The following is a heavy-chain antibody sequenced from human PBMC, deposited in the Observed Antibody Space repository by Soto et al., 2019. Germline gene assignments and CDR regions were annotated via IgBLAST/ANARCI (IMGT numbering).Heavy chain of an antibody. CDR3: ARGSSRFRTILARTPAGYYYGMDV. Sequence: GASVKVSCKASGGTFSSYAISWVRQAPGQGLEWMGGIIPIFGTANYAQKFQGRVTITADKSTSTGYMELSSLRSEDTAVYYCARGSSRFRTILARTPAGYYYGMDVWGQGTTVTVSS. J-gene: IGHJ6*02. V-gene: IGHV1-69*06. CDR2: IIPIFGTA. CDR1: GGTFSSYA. D-gene: IGHD3-3*01.